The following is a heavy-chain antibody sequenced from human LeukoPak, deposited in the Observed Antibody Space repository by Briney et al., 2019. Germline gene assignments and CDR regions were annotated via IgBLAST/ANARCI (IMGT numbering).Heavy chain of an antibody. D-gene: IGHD2-15*01. V-gene: IGHV5-51*01. CDR2: IYPGDSDT. CDR1: GYSFANYR. Sequence: GESLKISCKGSGYSFANYRIGWVRQMPGKGLEWMGIIYPGDSDTRYSPSFQGQVTISADKSIRTAYLQWSSLKASDTAMCYCARSQGYCSGGSCLQGDWFDPWGQGTLVTVSS. CDR3: ARSQGYCSGGSCLQGDWFDP. J-gene: IGHJ5*02.